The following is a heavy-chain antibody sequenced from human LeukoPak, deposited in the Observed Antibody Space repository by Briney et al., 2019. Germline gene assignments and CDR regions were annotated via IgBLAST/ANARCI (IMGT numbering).Heavy chain of an antibody. J-gene: IGHJ3*02. Sequence: SETLSLTCIVSGGFISSYYWSWIRQPPGKGLEWIGYIYYTGSTNYNPSLKSRVTISVDTSKNQFSLKLSSVTAADTAVYYCARDYNYYDSSGYFADAFDIWGQGTMVTVSS. CDR2: IYYTGST. D-gene: IGHD3-22*01. V-gene: IGHV4-59*01. CDR3: ARDYNYYDSSGYFADAFDI. CDR1: GGFISSYY.